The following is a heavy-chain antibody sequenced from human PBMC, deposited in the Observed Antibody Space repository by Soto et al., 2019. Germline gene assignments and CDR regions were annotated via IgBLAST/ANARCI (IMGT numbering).Heavy chain of an antibody. V-gene: IGHV4-31*03. Sequence: LSLTCTVSGGSISSGGYYWSWIRQHPGKGLEWIGYTYYSGSTYYNPSLKSRVTISVDTSKNQFSLKLSSVTAADTAVYYCARTNRITGTPFDPWGQGTLVTVSS. D-gene: IGHD1-7*01. J-gene: IGHJ5*02. CDR3: ARTNRITGTPFDP. CDR1: GGSISSGGYY. CDR2: TYYSGST.